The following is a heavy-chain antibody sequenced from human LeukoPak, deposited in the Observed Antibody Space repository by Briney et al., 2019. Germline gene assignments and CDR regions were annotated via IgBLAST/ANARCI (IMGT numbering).Heavy chain of an antibody. Sequence: GGSLRLSCAASGFIFSSYCLMWVRQAPGKGLEWVATINEDENEKFYVDSVKGRFTISRDNAKKSLYLQMNRLRVEDTAVYFCAGGVGWHFDLWGRGTLVTVCS. CDR1: GFIFSSYC. CDR2: INEDENEK. J-gene: IGHJ2*01. CDR3: AGGVGWHFDL. V-gene: IGHV3-7*01.